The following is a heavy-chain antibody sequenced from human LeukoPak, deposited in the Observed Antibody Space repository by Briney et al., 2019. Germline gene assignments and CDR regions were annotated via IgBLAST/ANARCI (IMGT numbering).Heavy chain of an antibody. CDR3: ASSKSMNEYDAFDI. Sequence: GESLKISCKGSGYSFPNYWIGGVRQMPGKGLEWMGIIYPGDSDTRYSPSFQGQVTISADKSINTAYLQWSSLKASDTAMYHCASSKSMNEYDAFDIWGQGTMVTVSS. CDR1: GYSFPNYW. CDR2: IYPGDSDT. D-gene: IGHD1-1*01. J-gene: IGHJ3*02. V-gene: IGHV5-51*01.